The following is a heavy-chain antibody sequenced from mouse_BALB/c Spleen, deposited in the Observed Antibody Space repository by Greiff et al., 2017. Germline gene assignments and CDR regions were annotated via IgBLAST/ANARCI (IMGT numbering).Heavy chain of an antibody. CDR2: IRNKANGYTT. V-gene: IGHV7-3*02. J-gene: IGHJ4*01. CDR3: ARDRWLGAMDY. D-gene: IGHD1-1*02. Sequence: DVKLVESGGGLVQPGGSLRLSCATSGFTFTDYYMSWVRQPPGKALEWLGFIRNKANGYTTEYSASVKGRFTISRDNSQSILYLQMNTLRAEDSATYYCARDRWLGAMDYWGQGTSVTVSS. CDR1: GFTFTDYY.